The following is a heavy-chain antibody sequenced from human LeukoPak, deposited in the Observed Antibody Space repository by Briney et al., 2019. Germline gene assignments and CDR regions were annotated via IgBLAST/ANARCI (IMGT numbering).Heavy chain of an antibody. CDR2: ISAYNGNT. CDR3: ARGGYSSGPFDY. D-gene: IGHD6-19*01. CDR1: GYTFTSYG. J-gene: IGHJ4*02. Sequence: ASVKVSCKASGYTFTSYGITWVRQAPGQGREWMGWISAYNGNTKYSQEFQGRVTITRDTSASTAYMELSSLRSEDMAVYYCARGGYSSGPFDYWGQGTLVTVSS. V-gene: IGHV1-18*03.